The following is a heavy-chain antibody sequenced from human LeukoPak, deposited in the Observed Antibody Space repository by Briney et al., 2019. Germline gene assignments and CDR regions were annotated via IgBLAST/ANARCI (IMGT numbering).Heavy chain of an antibody. J-gene: IGHJ4*02. CDR1: GFTVSSNY. D-gene: IGHD3-10*01. CDR3: ARGYGSGSSHIDY. Sequence: GGSLRLSCAASGFTVSSNYMSWVRQAPGKGLEWVSYISSSGTTIYYAASVKGRFTISRDNAKNSLYLQMNSLRAEDTAVYYCARGYGSGSSHIDYWGQGTLVTVSS. V-gene: IGHV3-11*04. CDR2: ISSSGTTI.